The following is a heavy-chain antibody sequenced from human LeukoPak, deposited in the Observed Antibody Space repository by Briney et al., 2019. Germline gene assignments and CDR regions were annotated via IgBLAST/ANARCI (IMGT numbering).Heavy chain of an antibody. CDR1: GFTFRNYV. D-gene: IGHD3-16*01. Sequence: GGSLRLSCAASGFTFRNYVIHWVRQAPGKGLEWVAVTSSDLNVKLYADSVKGRFTISRDNSRSTLYLQMNSLRPEDTAIYYCAREGYFVWGGPPGFYFAYGARGPLVPVSS. J-gene: IGHJ4*02. CDR3: AREGYFVWGGPPGFYFAY. V-gene: IGHV3-30-3*01. CDR2: TSSDLNVK.